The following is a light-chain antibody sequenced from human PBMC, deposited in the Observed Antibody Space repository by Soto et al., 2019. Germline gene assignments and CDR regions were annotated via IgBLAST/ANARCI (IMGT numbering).Light chain of an antibody. J-gene: IGKJ4*01. V-gene: IGKV1-16*02. CDR2: GAS. CDR1: HDIGNK. CDR3: QQYHVYPRT. Sequence: DIQMTQSPSSLSASVGDRVIITCRASHDIGNKIAWFQQKPGKGPKSLIYGASILQSGVPSKFSGSRSATDFTLTITSLQPEDFATYYCQQYHVYPRTFGGGTKLEIK.